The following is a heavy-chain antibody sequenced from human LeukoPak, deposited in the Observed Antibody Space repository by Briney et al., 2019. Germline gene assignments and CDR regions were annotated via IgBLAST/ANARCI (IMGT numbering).Heavy chain of an antibody. CDR1: GYTFTSYD. V-gene: IGHV1-8*01. J-gene: IGHJ4*02. D-gene: IGHD2-15*01. CDR2: MNPNSGNT. CDR3: ARDSLHCNGGRCFHMRVFDY. Sequence: ASVKVSCKASGYTFTSYDINWVRQATGQGLEWMGWMNPNSGNTGYAQKFQGRVTMTRNTSISTAYMELSSLRSEDTAVYYCARDSLHCNGGRCFHMRVFDYWGQGALVTVSS.